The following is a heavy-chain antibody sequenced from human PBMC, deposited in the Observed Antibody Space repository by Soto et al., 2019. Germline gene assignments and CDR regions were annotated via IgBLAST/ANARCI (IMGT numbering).Heavy chain of an antibody. Sequence: QVQLVESGGGVVQPGRSLRLSCEASGFTFSSNGMHWVRQAPGKGLEWVALISYEGSNQYYADAVKGRFTISRDNSKNTLNLQLNSLRDEDTAVYYCAKDGLRSFDGGYFDYWGQGTLVTVSS. J-gene: IGHJ4*02. CDR1: GFTFSSNG. CDR2: ISYEGSNQ. D-gene: IGHD3-9*01. V-gene: IGHV3-30*18. CDR3: AKDGLRSFDGGYFDY.